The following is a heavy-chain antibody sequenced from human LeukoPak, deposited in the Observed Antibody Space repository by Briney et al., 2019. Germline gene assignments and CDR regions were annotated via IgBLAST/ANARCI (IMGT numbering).Heavy chain of an antibody. V-gene: IGHV3-23*01. Sequence: GGSLRLSCAASGFTLSTYAMSWVRQTPGKGLEWVAATSSSDAGTYHADSVRGRFTISRDNAKNSLYLQMNSLRAEDTAVYYCARSALYCSGGSCYPGYYYYYYMDVWGKGTTVTVSS. CDR3: ARSALYCSGGSCYPGYYYYYYMDV. CDR1: GFTLSTYA. CDR2: TSSSDAGT. J-gene: IGHJ6*03. D-gene: IGHD2-15*01.